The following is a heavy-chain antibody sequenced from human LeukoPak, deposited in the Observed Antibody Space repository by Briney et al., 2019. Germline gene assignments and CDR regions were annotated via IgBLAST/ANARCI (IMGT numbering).Heavy chain of an antibody. CDR3: AKNYGDYWYYFDY. J-gene: IGHJ4*02. V-gene: IGHV3-30*02. D-gene: IGHD4-17*01. Sequence: GGSLRLSCAASGFTFSSYGMHWVRQAPGKGLEWVSFIRYDGSNKYYADSVKGRFTISRDNSKNTLYLQMNSLRAEDTAVYYCAKNYGDYWYYFDYWGQGTLVTVSS. CDR2: IRYDGSNK. CDR1: GFTFSSYG.